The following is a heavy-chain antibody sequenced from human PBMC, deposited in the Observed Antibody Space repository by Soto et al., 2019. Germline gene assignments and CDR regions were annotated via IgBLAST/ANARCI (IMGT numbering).Heavy chain of an antibody. D-gene: IGHD2-8*01. V-gene: IGHV4-59*02. CDR1: GGSVTSHH. CDR2: TSYTGNT. J-gene: IGHJ5*02. CDR3: ALSMHARFIHHFDP. Sequence: SETLSLTYFVSGGSVTSHHWSWSRQFPGQGLQWIAYTSYTGNTNYNPSLQSRVTISLDTSKNQLSLKLTSMTAADTAVYYCALSMHARFIHHFDPSRKGPRVTV.